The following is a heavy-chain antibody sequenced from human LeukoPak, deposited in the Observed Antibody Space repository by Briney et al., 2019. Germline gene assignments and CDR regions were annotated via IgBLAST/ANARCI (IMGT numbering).Heavy chain of an antibody. D-gene: IGHD1-1*01. J-gene: IGHJ4*02. Sequence: ASVKVSCKASGYIFTGYHIHWVRQAPGQGLEWMGWINAYNGNTNYAQKLQGRVTMTTDTSTSTAYMELRSLRFDDTAVYYCARRQGTTLSFDYWGQGTLVTVSS. V-gene: IGHV1-18*04. CDR3: ARRQGTTLSFDY. CDR1: GYIFTGYH. CDR2: INAYNGNT.